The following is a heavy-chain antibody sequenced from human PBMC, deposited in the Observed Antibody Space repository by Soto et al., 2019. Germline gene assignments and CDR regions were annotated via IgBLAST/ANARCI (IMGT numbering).Heavy chain of an antibody. Sequence: QVQLMQSGTAVQKPGASVKVSCKSSGYTFTSYDINLVRQATGQGLEWKGWMNPNRGNTGYAQKFQGRVTMTRNTSISTDYMELCSLRSEDTAVYYCARENYGVYFDYWGQGTLVTVSS. CDR1: GYTFTSYD. V-gene: IGHV1-8*01. D-gene: IGHD2-8*01. J-gene: IGHJ4*02. CDR2: MNPNRGNT. CDR3: ARENYGVYFDY.